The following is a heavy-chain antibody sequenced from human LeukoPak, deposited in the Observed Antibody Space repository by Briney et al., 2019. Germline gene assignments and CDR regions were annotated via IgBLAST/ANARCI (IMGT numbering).Heavy chain of an antibody. V-gene: IGHV4-31*03. Sequence: SETLSPTCTVSGGSISSGGYYWSWIRQHPGKGLEWIGYIYYSGSTYYNPSLKSRVTISVDTSKNQFSLKLSSVTAADTAVYYCARESVAAAAWFDPWGQGTLVTVSS. CDR3: ARESVAAAAWFDP. D-gene: IGHD6-13*01. CDR1: GGSISSGGYY. CDR2: IYYSGST. J-gene: IGHJ5*02.